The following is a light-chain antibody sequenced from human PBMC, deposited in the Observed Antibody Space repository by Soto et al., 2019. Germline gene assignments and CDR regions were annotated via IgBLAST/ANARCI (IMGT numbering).Light chain of an antibody. CDR3: SSYTSSNTFV. V-gene: IGLV2-14*03. Sequence: QSALTQPASVSGSPGQSITISCAGTSGDVGGYNYVSWYQQHPGSAPTLMIYHVSDRPSGVSDRFSASKSGNTASLTISGLQAEDEADYHCSSYTSSNTFVFGTGTKVTVL. CDR2: HVS. CDR1: SGDVGGYNY. J-gene: IGLJ1*01.